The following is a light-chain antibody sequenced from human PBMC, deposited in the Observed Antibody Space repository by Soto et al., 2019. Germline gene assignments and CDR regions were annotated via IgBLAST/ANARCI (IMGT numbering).Light chain of an antibody. Sequence: QSVLTQPPPASGSPGQSVTISCTGTSSDVGAYDYVSWYQQHPGKAPKLMIYEINKRPSGVPDRFSGSKSGNTASLTISGLQAEDEADYYCSSYTSSSTPYVFGTGTKVTVL. CDR3: SSYTSSSTPYV. CDR1: SSDVGAYDY. V-gene: IGLV2-8*01. J-gene: IGLJ1*01. CDR2: EIN.